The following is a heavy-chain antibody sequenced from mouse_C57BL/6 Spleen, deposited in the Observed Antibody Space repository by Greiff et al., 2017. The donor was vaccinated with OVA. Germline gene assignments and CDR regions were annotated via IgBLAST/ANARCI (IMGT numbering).Heavy chain of an antibody. CDR1: GYAFSSYW. CDR2: IYPGDGDT. J-gene: IGHJ2*01. V-gene: IGHV1-80*01. Sequence: VQLQQSGAELVKPGASVKISCKASGYAFSSYWMNWVKQRPGKGLEWIGQIYPGDGDTNYNGKFKGKATLTADKSSSTAYMQLSSLTSEDSAVYFCARVGHYGSSDYWGQGTTLTVSS. CDR3: ARVGHYGSSDY. D-gene: IGHD1-1*01.